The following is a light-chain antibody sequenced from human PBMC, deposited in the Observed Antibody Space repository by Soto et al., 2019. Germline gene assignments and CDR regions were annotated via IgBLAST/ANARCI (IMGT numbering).Light chain of an antibody. CDR1: SGHSSYA. V-gene: IGLV4-69*01. J-gene: IGLJ2*01. CDR2: LSSDGSH. Sequence: QPVLTQSPSASASLGASVKLTCTLSSGHSSYAIAWHQQQPEKGPRYLMKLSSDGSHSKGDGNLDRFPGSSSGAERYLTISSLQSEDEADYYCQTWDIGARVVFGGGTKLTVL. CDR3: QTWDIGARVV.